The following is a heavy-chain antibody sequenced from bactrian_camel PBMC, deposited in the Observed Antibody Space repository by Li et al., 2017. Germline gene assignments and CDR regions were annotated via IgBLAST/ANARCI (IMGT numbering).Heavy chain of an antibody. V-gene: IGHV3-2*01. CDR1: GFTFSNYY. Sequence: VQLVESGGGLVQPGGSLRLPCAASGFTFSNYYMNWVRQAPGKGLEWQSSIYSEGRTTYYADSVKGRFTISRDNAKNTVYLQMNRLKSEDTAMYYCAADSYNRGRWYDTTSFRFRGQGTQVTVS. CDR3: AADSYNRGRWYDTTSFRF. D-gene: IGHD6*01. CDR2: IYSEGRTT. J-gene: IGHJ6*01.